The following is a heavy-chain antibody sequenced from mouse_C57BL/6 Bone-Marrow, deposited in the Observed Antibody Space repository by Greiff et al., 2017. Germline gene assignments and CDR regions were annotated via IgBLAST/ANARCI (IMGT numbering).Heavy chain of an antibody. Sequence: VQLKECVAELVRPGASVKLSCTASGFNIKNTYMHWVKQRPEQVLEWIGRIDPANGHTTYAPTFPGKATLTADPSSNTTYLQLSSLTSEDTAIYYCAAGRWVRRPTLYYIDYWGQGTSLTVSS. V-gene: IGHV14-3*01. CDR1: GFNIKNTY. J-gene: IGHJ2*02. D-gene: IGHD2-14*01. CDR3: AAGRWVRRPTLYYIDY. CDR2: IDPANGHT.